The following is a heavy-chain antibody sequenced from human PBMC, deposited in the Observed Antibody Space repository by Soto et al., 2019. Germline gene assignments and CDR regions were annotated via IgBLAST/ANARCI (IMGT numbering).Heavy chain of an antibody. CDR3: ARGLAAAGTLYYYYGMDV. Sequence: ASVKVSCKASGYTFTGYYMHWVRQAPGQGLEWMGWINPNSGGTNYAQKFQGRVTMTRDTSISTAYMELSRLRPDDTAVYYCARGLAAAGTLYYYYGMDVWGQGTTVTVSS. CDR2: INPNSGGT. J-gene: IGHJ6*02. D-gene: IGHD6-13*01. CDR1: GYTFTGYY. V-gene: IGHV1-2*02.